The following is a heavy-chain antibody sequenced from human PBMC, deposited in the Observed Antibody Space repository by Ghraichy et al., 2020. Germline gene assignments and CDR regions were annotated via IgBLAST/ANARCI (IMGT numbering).Heavy chain of an antibody. V-gene: IGHV1-2*02. Sequence: KVSCKASGYTFTDNYIHWVRQAPGEGLEWMGWINPHSGDTKYAQTFQGRVTMTRDTSTNTAYMELSGLRYEDTAVYFCSRRSASSDRFDPWGQGTLVTIS. CDR3: SRRSASSDRFDP. J-gene: IGHJ5*02. CDR1: GYTFTDNY. CDR2: INPHSGDT.